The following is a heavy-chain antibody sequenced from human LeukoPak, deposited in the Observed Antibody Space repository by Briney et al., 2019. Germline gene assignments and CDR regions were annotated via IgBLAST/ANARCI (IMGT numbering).Heavy chain of an antibody. D-gene: IGHD6-19*01. Sequence: GGSLRLSCAATGFTFSSYWMNWVRQAPGKGLEWVSAISGSGGSTYYADSVEGRFTISRDNSKNTLYLQINSLRAEDTAVYYCAKDHLPGIVVADRDYWGQGTLVTVSS. CDR2: ISGSGGST. J-gene: IGHJ4*02. CDR1: GFTFSSYW. CDR3: AKDHLPGIVVADRDY. V-gene: IGHV3-23*01.